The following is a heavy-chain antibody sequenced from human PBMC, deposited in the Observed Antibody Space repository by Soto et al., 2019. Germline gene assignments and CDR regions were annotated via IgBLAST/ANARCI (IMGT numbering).Heavy chain of an antibody. CDR1: GFTFSSYG. V-gene: IGHV3-33*01. J-gene: IGHJ4*02. CDR2: IWYDGSNK. D-gene: IGHD6-19*01. CDR3: ARGARRGWSFDY. Sequence: PGGSLRLSCAASGFTFSSYGMHWVRQAPGKGLEWVAVIWYDGSNKYYADSVKGRFTISRDNSKNTLYLQMNSLRAEDTAVYYCARGARRGWSFDYWGQTTLVTVSS.